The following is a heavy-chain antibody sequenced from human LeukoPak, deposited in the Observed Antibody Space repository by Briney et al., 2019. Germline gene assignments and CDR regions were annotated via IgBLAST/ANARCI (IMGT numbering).Heavy chain of an antibody. D-gene: IGHD6-6*01. CDR2: IYSGGST. Sequence: GGSLRLSCAASGFTFSSYNMNWVRQAPGKGLEWVSVIYSGGSTYYADSVKGRFTISRDNSKNTLYLQMNSLRAEDTAVYYCARGIAARSWFDPWGQGTLVTVSS. CDR3: ARGIAARSWFDP. CDR1: GFTFSSYN. V-gene: IGHV3-66*01. J-gene: IGHJ5*02.